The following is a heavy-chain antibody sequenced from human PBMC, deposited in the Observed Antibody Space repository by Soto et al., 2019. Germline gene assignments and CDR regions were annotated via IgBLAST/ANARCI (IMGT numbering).Heavy chain of an antibody. V-gene: IGHV4-59*08. Sequence: PSETLCVTWSVACGSISGYGWRWIRQPPGKGLEWIGYMYYFGSTNYNPSLKSRVTMSVDTSKNQVSLKLSSVTAADTAVYYCARHSPDFDWLSQFDYWGQGTLVTVSS. D-gene: IGHD3-9*01. CDR2: MYYFGST. CDR1: CGSISGYG. J-gene: IGHJ4*02. CDR3: ARHSPDFDWLSQFDY.